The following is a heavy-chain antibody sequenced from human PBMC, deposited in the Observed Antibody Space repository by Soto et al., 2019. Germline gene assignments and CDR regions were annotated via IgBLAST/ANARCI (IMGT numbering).Heavy chain of an antibody. V-gene: IGHV3-21*01. Sequence: PGGSLRLSCAASGFTFSSYSMNWVRQAPGKGLEWVSSISSSDSYMFYADSVKGRFTISRDNAKNSLYLQMNSLRAEDTAVYYCARDRLESSSWYRYLYYGMDVWGQGTTVTVYS. CDR2: ISSSDSYM. CDR3: ARDRLESSSWYRYLYYGMDV. J-gene: IGHJ6*02. CDR1: GFTFSSYS. D-gene: IGHD6-13*01.